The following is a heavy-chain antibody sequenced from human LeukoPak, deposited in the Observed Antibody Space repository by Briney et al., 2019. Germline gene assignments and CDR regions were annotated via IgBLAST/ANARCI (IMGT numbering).Heavy chain of an antibody. Sequence: GGSLRLSCAASGFTFSSYAMHWVRQAPGKGLEWVAVISYDESNKYYADSVKGRFTISRDNSKNTLYLQMNSLRAEGTAVYYCARGHSSSSSYFDYWGQGTLVTVSS. V-gene: IGHV3-30-3*01. CDR2: ISYDESNK. J-gene: IGHJ4*02. D-gene: IGHD6-6*01. CDR3: ARGHSSSSSYFDY. CDR1: GFTFSSYA.